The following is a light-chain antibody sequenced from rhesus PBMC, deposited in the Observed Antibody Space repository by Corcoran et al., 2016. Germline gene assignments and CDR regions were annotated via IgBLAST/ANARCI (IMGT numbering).Light chain of an antibody. V-gene: IGKV1S12*01. J-gene: IGKJ2*01. CDR1: QNIFSN. CDR3: QHYYDNPYS. CDR2: EGS. Sequence: DIQMTQSPSALSASVGDRVTLSCRASQNIFSNLAWYHQKQGNAPKLLIYEGSSLQTGIPSRFSGSGYGTDFTLNISSLQPEDSAAYYCQHYYDNPYSFGQGTKVEIK.